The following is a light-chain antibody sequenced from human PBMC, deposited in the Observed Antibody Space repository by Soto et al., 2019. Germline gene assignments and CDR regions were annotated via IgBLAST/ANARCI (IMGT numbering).Light chain of an antibody. V-gene: IGKV1-39*01. CDR1: QSSSSY. J-gene: IGKJ5*01. CDR2: GAS. Sequence: DIRMTQSPSSLSASVGDRVTITCRASQSSSSYLNWYQQKPGKAPKLVIYGASNLQSGVPSRFSGSGSWTDFTLTTSSLQPEEFASYDCQQRYSTPITFGQGTRLEI. CDR3: QQRYSTPIT.